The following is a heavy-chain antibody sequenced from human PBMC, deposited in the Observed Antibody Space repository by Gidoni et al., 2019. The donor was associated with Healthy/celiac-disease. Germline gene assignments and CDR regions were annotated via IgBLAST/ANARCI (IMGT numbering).Heavy chain of an antibody. Sequence: QVQLQESGPGLVKPSETLSLPCTVSGGSISSYYWSWLRQPPGKGLEWIGYIYYSGSTNYNPSLKSRVTISVDTSKNQFTLKLSSVTAADTAVYYCARGRRRGELPPRGAFDIWGQGTMVTVSS. V-gene: IGHV4-59*01. J-gene: IGHJ3*02. CDR2: IYYSGST. CDR3: ARGRRRGELPPRGAFDI. D-gene: IGHD1-26*01. CDR1: GGSISSYY.